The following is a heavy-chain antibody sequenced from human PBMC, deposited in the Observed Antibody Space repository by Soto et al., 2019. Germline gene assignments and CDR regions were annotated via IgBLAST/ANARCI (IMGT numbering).Heavy chain of an antibody. CDR1: GFTFSNYA. Sequence: EVQLLESGGGLVQPGGSLRLSCAASGFTFSNYAMSWLRQAPGKGLDCVSSISGSGGSTYYVDSVKGRFTISRDNSKNTLYLPVNSMRVADTDVYYFEIAYAFYCSRTMCYAYYFDYWGQGTLVTVSS. D-gene: IGHD2-2*01. CDR3: EIAYAFYCSRTMCYAYYFDY. J-gene: IGHJ4*02. V-gene: IGHV3-23*01. CDR2: ISGSGGST.